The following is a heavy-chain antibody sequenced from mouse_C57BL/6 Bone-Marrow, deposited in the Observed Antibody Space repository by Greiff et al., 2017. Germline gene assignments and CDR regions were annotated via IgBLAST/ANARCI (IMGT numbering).Heavy chain of an antibody. CDR3: ARDLLLAWFAY. D-gene: IGHD2-1*01. J-gene: IGHJ3*01. CDR1: GFTFSSYA. Sequence: EVMLVESGGGLVEPGGSLKLSCAASGFTFSSYAMSWVRQTPEKRLEWVATISDGGSYTYYPDNVKGRFTISRDNAKNNLYLQMSHLKSEDTAMYYCARDLLLAWFAYWGQGTLVTVSA. CDR2: ISDGGSYT. V-gene: IGHV5-4*01.